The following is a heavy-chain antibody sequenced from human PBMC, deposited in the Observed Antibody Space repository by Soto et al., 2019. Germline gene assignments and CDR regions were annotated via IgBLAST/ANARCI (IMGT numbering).Heavy chain of an antibody. D-gene: IGHD3-22*01. CDR2: IDPSDSYT. V-gene: IGHV5-10-1*01. J-gene: IGHJ4*02. Sequence: GESLKISCKGSGYSFTSYWISWVRQMPGKGLEWMGRIDPSDSYTNYSPSFQGHVTISADKSISTAYLQWSSLKASDTAMYYCARLNNLYYYDRSGYPDYWGQGTLVTVSS. CDR1: GYSFTSYW. CDR3: ARLNNLYYYDRSGYPDY.